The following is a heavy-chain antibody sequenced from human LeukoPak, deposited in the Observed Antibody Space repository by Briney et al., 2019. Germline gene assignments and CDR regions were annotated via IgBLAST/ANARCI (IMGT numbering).Heavy chain of an antibody. CDR2: IYHSGST. CDR1: GYSISSGYY. J-gene: IGHJ4*02. D-gene: IGHD6-19*01. V-gene: IGHV4-38-2*02. CDR3: ARDRVGGWYNTDY. Sequence: SETLSLTCNVSGYSISSGYYWGWIRQPPGKGLEWIGSIYHSGSTYYNPSLKSRVTISVDTSKNQFSLKLSSVTAADTAVYYCARDRVGGWYNTDYWGQGTLVTVSS.